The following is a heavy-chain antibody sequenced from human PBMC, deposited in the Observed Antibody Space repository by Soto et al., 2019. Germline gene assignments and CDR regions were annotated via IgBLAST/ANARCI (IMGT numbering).Heavy chain of an antibody. D-gene: IGHD1-26*01. CDR1: GFTFSSYG. Sequence: GGSLRLSCAASGFTFSSYGMHWVRQAPGKGLEWVAVISYDGSNKYYADSVKGRFTISRYNSKNTLYLQMNSLRAEDTAVYYCAKVSASYYYFQHWGQGTRVTVSS. J-gene: IGHJ1*01. CDR2: ISYDGSNK. V-gene: IGHV3-30*18. CDR3: AKVSASYYYFQH.